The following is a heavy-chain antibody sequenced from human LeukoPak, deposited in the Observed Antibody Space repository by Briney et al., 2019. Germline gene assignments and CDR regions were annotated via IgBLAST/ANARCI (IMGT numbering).Heavy chain of an antibody. D-gene: IGHD1-14*01. V-gene: IGHV3-74*01. CDR1: EFTFSNHW. Sequence: PGGSLRLSCAASEFTFSNHWMHWVRQAPGKGLMWVSRINFDGSITSCADSVKGRFTISRDNAKNTLYLQMNSLRAEDTAVYYCARSNHFIRLGLHFDYWGQGTLVTVSS. J-gene: IGHJ4*02. CDR3: ARSNHFIRLGLHFDY. CDR2: INFDGSIT.